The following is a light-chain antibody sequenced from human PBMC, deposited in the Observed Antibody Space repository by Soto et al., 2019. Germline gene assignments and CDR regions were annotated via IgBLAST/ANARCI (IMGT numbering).Light chain of an antibody. CDR3: QQYYSTPWT. V-gene: IGKV4-1*01. J-gene: IGKJ1*01. CDR1: QSVLYSSNNKNY. Sequence: DIVMTQSPESLAVSLGERATINCKSTQSVLYSSNNKNYLAWYQQKPGQPPKLLIYWASIRESGVPDRFSGSGSGKDFTLTISSLQAEDVALYFCQQYYSTPWTFGQGSKVEIK. CDR2: WAS.